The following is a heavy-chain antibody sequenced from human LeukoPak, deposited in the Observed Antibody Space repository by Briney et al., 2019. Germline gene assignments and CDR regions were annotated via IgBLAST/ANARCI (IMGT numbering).Heavy chain of an antibody. J-gene: IGHJ5*02. D-gene: IGHD3-10*01. CDR3: AKDAAPILWFGKNWFDP. CDR1: GFTFDYYV. V-gene: IGHV3-9*01. CDR2: ISWNSGSI. Sequence: GRSLRLSCAASGFTFDYYVMHWVRHAPGKGLEWVSGISWNSGSIDCTDSVKGRFTISRDNAKNSLYLQMNSLRAEDTALYYCAKDAAPILWFGKNWFDPWGQGTLVTVSS.